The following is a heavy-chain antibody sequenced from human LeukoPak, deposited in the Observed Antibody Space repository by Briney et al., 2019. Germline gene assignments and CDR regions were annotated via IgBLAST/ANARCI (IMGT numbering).Heavy chain of an antibody. CDR2: IIPIFGTA. CDR3: ASRRAGSSGWTDDAFDI. D-gene: IGHD6-19*01. J-gene: IGHJ3*02. Sequence: ASVKVSCKASGGTFSSYAISWVRQAPGQGLEWMGGIIPIFGTANYAQKFQGRVTITADKSTSTAYMELSSLRSEDTAVYYCASRRAGSSGWTDDAFDIWGQGTMVTVSS. V-gene: IGHV1-69*06. CDR1: GGTFSSYA.